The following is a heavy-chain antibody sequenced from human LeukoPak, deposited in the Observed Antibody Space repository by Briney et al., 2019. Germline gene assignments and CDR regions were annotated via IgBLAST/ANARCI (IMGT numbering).Heavy chain of an antibody. Sequence: GGSLRLSCAASGFTFSDYYMSWIRQAPGKGLEWVSYISSSGSTIYYADSVKGRFTISRDNAKNSLYLQMNSLRAEDTAVYYCARESDHSVSQVDFDLWGQGTMVTVSS. D-gene: IGHD1-14*01. CDR3: ARESDHSVSQVDFDL. V-gene: IGHV3-11*04. CDR2: ISSSGSTI. CDR1: GFTFSDYY. J-gene: IGHJ3*01.